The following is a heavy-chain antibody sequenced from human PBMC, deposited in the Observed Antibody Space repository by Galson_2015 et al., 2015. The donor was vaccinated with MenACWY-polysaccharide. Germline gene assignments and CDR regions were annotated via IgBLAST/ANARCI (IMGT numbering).Heavy chain of an antibody. J-gene: IGHJ5*02. Sequence: SLRLSCAASGFTFSSYGMHWVRQAPAKRLEWVAFIRYDGSNEYYADSVKGRLTISRDNSKNTLYLQMNSLRAEDTAVYYCAKDRTGGYCSGGICHANWFDPWGQGTLVTVSS. D-gene: IGHD2-15*01. CDR3: AKDRTGGYCSGGICHANWFDP. CDR1: GFTFSSYG. V-gene: IGHV3-30*02. CDR2: IRYDGSNE.